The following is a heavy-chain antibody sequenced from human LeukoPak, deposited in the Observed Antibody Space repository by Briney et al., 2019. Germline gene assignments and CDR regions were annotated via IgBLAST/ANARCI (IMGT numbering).Heavy chain of an antibody. D-gene: IGHD1-26*01. CDR3: AKVVGATIFDY. CDR1: GFPFSGYG. V-gene: IGHV3-53*01. CDR2: IYTDSST. Sequence: GGSLRLSCAASGFPFSGYGMNWVRQAPGKGLEWVSIIYTDSSTYYADFVKGRFTISRDNSKNTLYLQMNSLRADDTAVYYCAKVVGATIFDYWGQGTLVTVSS. J-gene: IGHJ4*02.